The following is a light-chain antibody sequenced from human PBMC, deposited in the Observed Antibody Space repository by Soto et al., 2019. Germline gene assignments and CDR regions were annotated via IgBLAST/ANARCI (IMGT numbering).Light chain of an antibody. V-gene: IGKV3-15*01. CDR3: QQYNNWPPYT. Sequence: EIVMTQSPATLSVSPGERATLSCRASQNVSSNLAWYHQKPGQAPRLLIYGASTRATGVPARFSGSGSGTEFALTISSLQSEDFAVYYCQQYNNWPPYTFGQGTKLEI. CDR2: GAS. CDR1: QNVSSN. J-gene: IGKJ2*01.